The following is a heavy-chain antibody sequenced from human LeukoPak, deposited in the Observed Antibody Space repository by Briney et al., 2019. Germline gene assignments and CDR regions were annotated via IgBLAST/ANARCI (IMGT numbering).Heavy chain of an antibody. Sequence: GASVKVSCKASGYTFTSYYMHWVRQAPGQGLEWMGIINPSGGSTSYAQKFQGRVTMTRDMSTSTVYMELSSLRSEDTAVYYCATYAVAGTLAAIEYFQHWGQGTLVTVPS. CDR1: GYTFTSYY. D-gene: IGHD6-19*01. V-gene: IGHV1-46*01. J-gene: IGHJ1*01. CDR2: INPSGGST. CDR3: ATYAVAGTLAAIEYFQH.